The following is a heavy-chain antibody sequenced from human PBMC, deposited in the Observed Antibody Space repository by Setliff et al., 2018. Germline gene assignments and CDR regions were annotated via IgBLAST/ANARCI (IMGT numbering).Heavy chain of an antibody. J-gene: IGHJ4*02. CDR1: GGSISSGGYY. CDR2: VYYSGLT. Sequence: SETLSLTCTVSGGSISSGGYYWSWIRQHPGKGLEFIGYVYYSGLTNYDPSLKSRVTMSVDSSKNQFSLKLSSVTAADTAVYYCARGGTYRYFDHWGQGALVTVSS. V-gene: IGHV4-61*08. CDR3: ARGGTYRYFDH.